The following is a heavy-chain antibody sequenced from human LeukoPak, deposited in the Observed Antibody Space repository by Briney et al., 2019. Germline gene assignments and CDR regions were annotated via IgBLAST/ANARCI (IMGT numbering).Heavy chain of an antibody. CDR3: ARSSPLYYDSSGYYPGHY. Sequence: VXCKASGYTFTSYGISWVRQAPGQGLEWMGWISAYNGNTNYAQKLQGRVTMTTDTSTSTAYMELRRQRADDKAVYYCARSSPLYYDSSGYYPGHYWGQGTLVTVSS. CDR2: ISAYNGNT. V-gene: IGHV1-18*01. D-gene: IGHD3-22*01. J-gene: IGHJ4*02. CDR1: GYTFTSYG.